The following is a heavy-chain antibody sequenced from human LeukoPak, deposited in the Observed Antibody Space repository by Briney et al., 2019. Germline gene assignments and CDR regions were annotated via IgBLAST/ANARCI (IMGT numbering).Heavy chain of an antibody. CDR3: ARGTGSSSWYLFDY. Sequence: SETLSLTCTVSGGSISSYYWSWIRQPPGKGLEWIGYIYYSGSTNYNPSLKSRVTISVDTSKNQFSLKLSSVTAADTAMYYCARGTGSSSWYLFDYWGQGTLVTVSS. CDR1: GGSISSYY. CDR2: IYYSGST. V-gene: IGHV4-59*01. D-gene: IGHD6-13*01. J-gene: IGHJ4*02.